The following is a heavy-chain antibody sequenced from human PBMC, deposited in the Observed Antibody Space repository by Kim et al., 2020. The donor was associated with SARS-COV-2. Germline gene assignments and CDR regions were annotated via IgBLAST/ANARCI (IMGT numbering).Heavy chain of an antibody. CDR1: GFTLGAYS. V-gene: IGHV3-23*01. D-gene: IGHD3-9*01. J-gene: IGHJ6*01. CDR2: VSGGARNT. Sequence: GGSLRLSCVASGFTLGAYSMRWVRQVPGRGLVWVSDVSGGARNTCYADSVKGRFTISRDNSKNTLYLQMNSLRAEDTAVYYCAREDVLVGYTDDYYHAM. CDR3: AREDVLVGYTDDYYHAM.